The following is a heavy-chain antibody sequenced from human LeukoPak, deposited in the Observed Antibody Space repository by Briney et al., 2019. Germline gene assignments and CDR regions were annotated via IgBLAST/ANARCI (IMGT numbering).Heavy chain of an antibody. Sequence: PGGSLRLSCTASGFTFSSYSMNWVRQAPGKGLEWVSSISSNSSYIYYADSVKGRFTISRDNAKNSLYLQMNSLRAEDTAVYYCARFNLYYDSSGYYRVFDYWGQGTLVTVSS. CDR2: ISSNSSYI. CDR3: ARFNLYYDSSGYYRVFDY. CDR1: GFTFSSYS. D-gene: IGHD3-22*01. J-gene: IGHJ4*02. V-gene: IGHV3-21*01.